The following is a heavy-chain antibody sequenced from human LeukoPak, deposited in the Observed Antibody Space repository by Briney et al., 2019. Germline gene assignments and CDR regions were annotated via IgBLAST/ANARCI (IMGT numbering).Heavy chain of an antibody. V-gene: IGHV1-18*01. CDR2: ISAYNGNT. CDR1: GYTFTSYG. CDR3: ARTFITIFGVVIIPDDGMDV. D-gene: IGHD3-3*01. Sequence: ASVNVSCKASGYTFTSYGISWVRQAPGQGLEWMGWISAYNGNTNYAQKLQGRVTMTTDTSTSTAYMELRSLRSDDTAVYYCARTFITIFGVVIIPDDGMDVWGQGTTVTVSS. J-gene: IGHJ6*02.